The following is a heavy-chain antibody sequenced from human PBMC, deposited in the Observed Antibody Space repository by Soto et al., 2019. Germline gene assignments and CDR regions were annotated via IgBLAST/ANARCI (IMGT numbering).Heavy chain of an antibody. CDR1: GDTSSNYG. CDR2: ILPVFGTT. D-gene: IGHD1-26*01. CDR3: ARDPDEVVGTDYHYYGMDV. Sequence: ASVKVSCKASGDTSSNYGVSWVRQAPGQGLEWMGGILPVFGTTTYARNFQGRITITADKSTSTVYMELTSLRSDDTATYYCARDPDEVVGTDYHYYGMDVWDQGATVTVSS. V-gene: IGHV1-69*06. J-gene: IGHJ6*02.